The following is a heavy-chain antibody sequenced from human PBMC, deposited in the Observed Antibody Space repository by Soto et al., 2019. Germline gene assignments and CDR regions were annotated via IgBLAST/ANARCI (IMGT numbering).Heavy chain of an antibody. CDR1: GGSITSSNW. J-gene: IGHJ4*02. Sequence: SETLSLTCGVSGGSITSSNWWSWVRQCPGKGLEWIGEIHHSGGTYYNPSLKNRVTISVDKSKNQFSLNLTSVTAADTAVYYCASHDSRQQLLVWGQGTLVTVSS. V-gene: IGHV4-4*02. CDR3: ASHDSRQQLLV. D-gene: IGHD3-3*01. CDR2: IHHSGGT.